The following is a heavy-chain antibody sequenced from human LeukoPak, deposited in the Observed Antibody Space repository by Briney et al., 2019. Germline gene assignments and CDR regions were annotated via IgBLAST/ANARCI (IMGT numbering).Heavy chain of an antibody. D-gene: IGHD1-26*01. V-gene: IGHV4-59*12. CDR3: ARAPSGSYFDY. CDR2: IYYSGST. J-gene: IGHJ4*02. Sequence: SETLSLTCTVSGGSISSYYWSWIRQPPGKGLEWIGYIYYSGSTNYNPSLKSRVTISVDTSKNQFSLKLSSVTAADTAVYYCARAPSGSYFDYWGQGTLVTVSS. CDR1: GGSISSYY.